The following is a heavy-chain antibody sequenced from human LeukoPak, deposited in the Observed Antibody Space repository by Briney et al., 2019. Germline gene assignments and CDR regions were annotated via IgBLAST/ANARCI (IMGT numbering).Heavy chain of an antibody. CDR2: IYYSGST. J-gene: IGHJ6*03. D-gene: IGHD3-10*01. V-gene: IGHV4-59*01. CDR3: ARVYITMVRGVITDYYYYYMDV. Sequence: SETLSLTCTVSGGSISSYYWSWIRQPPGKGLEWIGYIYYSGSTNYNPSLKSRVTISVDTSKNQFSLKLSSVTAADTAVYYCARVYITMVRGVITDYYYYYMDVWGKGTTVTISS. CDR1: GGSISSYY.